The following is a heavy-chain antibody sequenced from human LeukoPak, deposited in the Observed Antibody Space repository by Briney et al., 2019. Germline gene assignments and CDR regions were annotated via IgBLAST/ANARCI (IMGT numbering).Heavy chain of an antibody. D-gene: IGHD2-21*01. J-gene: IGHJ4*02. Sequence: GGSLRLSCAASGFTFSNSAMSWVRQAPGKGLEWVSAISGSGGSTYYAESEKGRFTISRDSSKNTLYLQMNRLRAEDAAVYYCAKAPVTTCSGAYCYPFDYWGQGTLVTVSS. CDR1: GFTFSNSA. CDR3: AKAPVTTCSGAYCYPFDY. V-gene: IGHV3-23*01. CDR2: ISGSGGST.